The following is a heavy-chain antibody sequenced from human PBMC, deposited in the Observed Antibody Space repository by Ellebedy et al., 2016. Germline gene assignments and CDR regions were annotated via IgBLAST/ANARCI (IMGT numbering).Heavy chain of an antibody. CDR2: INPNSGGT. D-gene: IGHD1-14*01. J-gene: IGHJ4*02. Sequence: ASVKVSXKASSYTFTSYAISWVRQAPGQGLEWMGWINPNSGGTNYAQKFQGWVTMTRDTSISTAYMELSRLRSDDTAVYYCARGVDHEFGYWGQGTLVTVSS. CDR1: SYTFTSYA. CDR3: ARGVDHEFGY. V-gene: IGHV1-2*04.